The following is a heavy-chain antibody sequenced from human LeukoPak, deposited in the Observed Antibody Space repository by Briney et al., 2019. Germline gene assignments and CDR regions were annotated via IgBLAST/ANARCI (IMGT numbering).Heavy chain of an antibody. CDR1: GGSISSYY. CDR2: IYTSGST. J-gene: IGHJ5*02. Sequence: SETLSLTCTVSGGSISSYYWSWIQQPAGKGLEWIGRIYTSGSTNYNPSLKSRVTMSVDTSKNQFSLKLCSVTAADTAVYYCAGTDYGDYSGWFDPWGQGTLVTVSS. V-gene: IGHV4-4*07. D-gene: IGHD4-17*01. CDR3: AGTDYGDYSGWFDP.